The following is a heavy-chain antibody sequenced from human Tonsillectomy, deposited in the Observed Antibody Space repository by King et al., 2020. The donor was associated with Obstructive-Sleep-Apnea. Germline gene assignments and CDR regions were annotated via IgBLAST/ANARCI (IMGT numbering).Heavy chain of an antibody. CDR1: GFTFSSYA. CDR3: AKAAVGHWYFDL. V-gene: IGHV3-23*04. D-gene: IGHD6-13*01. J-gene: IGHJ2*01. CDR2: ISVSGGST. Sequence: GQLVQSGGGLVQPGGSLRLSCAASGFTFSSYAMSWVRQAPGKGLEWVSAISVSGGSTYSLDSVKGRFNISRDNSKNMRYLQMNSLGAEDTAVYYCAKAAVGHWYFDLWGRGTLVTVSS.